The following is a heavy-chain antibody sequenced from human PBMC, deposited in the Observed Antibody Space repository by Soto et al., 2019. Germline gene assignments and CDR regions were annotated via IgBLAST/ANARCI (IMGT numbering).Heavy chain of an antibody. CDR2: ISYDGSNK. J-gene: IGHJ3*02. CDR1: GFTFSSYG. CDR3: AKEFQFVADSNSAAFDI. V-gene: IGHV3-30*18. Sequence: QVQLVESGGGVVQPGRSLRLSCAASGFTFSSYGMHWVRQAPGKGLEWVAVISYDGSNKYYADSVKGRFTISRDNSKNTLYLQMNSMRAEDTAVYYCAKEFQFVADSNSAAFDIWGQGTMVTVSS. D-gene: IGHD6-19*01.